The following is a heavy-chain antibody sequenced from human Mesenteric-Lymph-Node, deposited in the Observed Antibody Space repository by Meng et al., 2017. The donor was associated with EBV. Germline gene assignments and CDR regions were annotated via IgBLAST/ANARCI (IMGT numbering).Heavy chain of an antibody. CDR3: ARQSVNNSIDLYFDY. Sequence: QGQLQESGQGLVKPSEPLSLPCTVSGGSIRSYFWTWIRQPPGKTLEWIGFIHHTGPPTYSPSLESRVTISLDTSKSQFSLKLGSVTAADTAVYYCARQSVNNSIDLYFDYWGQGTLVTVSS. J-gene: IGHJ4*02. CDR2: IHHTGPP. CDR1: GGSIRSYF. D-gene: IGHD1-20*01. V-gene: IGHV4-59*01.